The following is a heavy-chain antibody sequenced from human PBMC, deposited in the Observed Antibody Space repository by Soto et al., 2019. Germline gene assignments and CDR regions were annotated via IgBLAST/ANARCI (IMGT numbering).Heavy chain of an antibody. V-gene: IGHV3-15*01. Sequence: GGSLRLSCAASGFTFSNAWMSWVRQAPGKGLEWVGRIKSKTDGGTTDYAAPVKGRFTISRDDSKNTLYLQMNSLKTEDTAVYYCTTDPGTPRPADYYYYGMDVWRQGTTVTVSS. D-gene: IGHD1-1*01. CDR1: GFTFSNAW. CDR2: IKSKTDGGTT. CDR3: TTDPGTPRPADYYYYGMDV. J-gene: IGHJ6*02.